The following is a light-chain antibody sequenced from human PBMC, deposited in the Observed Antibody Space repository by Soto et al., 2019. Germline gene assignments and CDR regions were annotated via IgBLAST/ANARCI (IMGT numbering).Light chain of an antibody. CDR1: QSVSSDY. Sequence: EIVLTQSPGTLSLSPGERATLSCRASQSVSSDYLAWYQQKPGQAPRLLIYDASNRATGIPARFSGSGSGTDFTLTISSLEPEDFAVYYCQQRSKWPPITFGQGTRLEIK. J-gene: IGKJ5*01. CDR2: DAS. V-gene: IGKV3-11*01. CDR3: QQRSKWPPIT.